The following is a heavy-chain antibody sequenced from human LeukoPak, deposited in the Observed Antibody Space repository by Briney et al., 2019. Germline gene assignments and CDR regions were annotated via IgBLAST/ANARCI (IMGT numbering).Heavy chain of an antibody. CDR2: IYYSGST. D-gene: IGHD6-13*01. Sequence: SETLSLTCTVSGGSISSGGYYWSWIRQHPGKGLEWIGYIYYSGSTYYNPSLKSRVTISVDTSKNQFSLKLSSVTAADTAVYYCARQRVAAGTTKFDPWGQGTLVTVSS. V-gene: IGHV4-31*03. CDR1: GGSISSGGYY. CDR3: ARQRVAAGTTKFDP. J-gene: IGHJ5*02.